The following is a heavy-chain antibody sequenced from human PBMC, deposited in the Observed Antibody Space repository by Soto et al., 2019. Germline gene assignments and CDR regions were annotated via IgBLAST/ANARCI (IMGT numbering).Heavy chain of an antibody. CDR3: ARVGADIVVVVAAAPELYGMDV. CDR1: GFTFSSYA. CDR2: ISYDGSNK. J-gene: IGHJ6*02. Sequence: QVQLVESGGGVVQPGRSLRLSCAASGFTFSSYAMHWVRQAPGKGLEWVAVISYDGSNKYYADSVKGRFTISRDNSKNTPYLQMNSLRAEDTAVYYCARVGADIVVVVAAAPELYGMDVWGQGTTVTVSS. D-gene: IGHD2-15*01. V-gene: IGHV3-30-3*01.